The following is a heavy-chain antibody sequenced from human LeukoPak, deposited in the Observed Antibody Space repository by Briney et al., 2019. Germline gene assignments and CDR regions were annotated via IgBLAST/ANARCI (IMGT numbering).Heavy chain of an antibody. CDR3: ARARGLRGDGYNKKSGFDY. J-gene: IGHJ4*02. D-gene: IGHD5-24*01. CDR1: GGTFSSYA. V-gene: IGHV1-69*01. Sequence: ASVKVSCTASGGTFSSYAISWVRQAPGQGLEWMGGIIPIFGTANYAQKFQGRVTITADESTSTAYMELSSLRSEDTAVYYCARARGLRGDGYNKKSGFDYWGQGTLVTVSS. CDR2: IIPIFGTA.